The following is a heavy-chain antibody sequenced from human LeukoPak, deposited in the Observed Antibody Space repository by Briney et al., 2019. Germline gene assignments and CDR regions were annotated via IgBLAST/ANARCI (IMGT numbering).Heavy chain of an antibody. J-gene: IGHJ5*02. CDR3: ARLIGQGCTNGVCYEGGWFDP. CDR2: IYYSGST. V-gene: IGHV4-59*01. Sequence: SETLSLTCTVSGGSISSYYWSWIRQPPGKGLEWIGYIYYSGSTNYNPSLKSRVTISVDTSKNQFSLKLSSVTAADTAVYYCARLIGQGCTNGVCYEGGWFDPWGQGTLVTVSS. CDR1: GGSISSYY. D-gene: IGHD2-8*01.